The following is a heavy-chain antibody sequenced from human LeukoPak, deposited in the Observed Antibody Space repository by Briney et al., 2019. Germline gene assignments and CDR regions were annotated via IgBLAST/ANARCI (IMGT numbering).Heavy chain of an antibody. Sequence: ASVKVSCKASGYTFTGYYMHWVRQAPGQGLEWMGWINPNSGGTNYAQKFQGRVTMTRNTSISTAYMELSSLRSEDTAVYYCARTAPDYYDSSGYPDYWGQGTLVTVSS. J-gene: IGHJ4*02. CDR2: INPNSGGT. V-gene: IGHV1-2*02. D-gene: IGHD3-22*01. CDR3: ARTAPDYYDSSGYPDY. CDR1: GYTFTGYY.